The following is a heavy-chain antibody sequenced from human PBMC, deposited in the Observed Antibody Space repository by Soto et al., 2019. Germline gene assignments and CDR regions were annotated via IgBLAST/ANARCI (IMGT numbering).Heavy chain of an antibody. CDR2: VYSGGST. V-gene: IGHV3-53*01. Sequence: QPGGSLRLSCAASGFTVSSNSMSWVRQAPGKGLEWVSVVYSGGSTYYADSVKGRFTISRDNSKNTLYLQMNSLRAEDTAVYYCAKDQFHGRLNGMAVWGQGTTVTVSS. CDR1: GFTVSSNS. J-gene: IGHJ6*02. D-gene: IGHD1-26*01. CDR3: AKDQFHGRLNGMAV.